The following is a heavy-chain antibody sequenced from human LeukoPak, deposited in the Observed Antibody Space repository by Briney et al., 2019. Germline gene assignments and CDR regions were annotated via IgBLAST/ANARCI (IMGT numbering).Heavy chain of an antibody. CDR1: GYTFTSYG. J-gene: IGHJ3*02. CDR3: ARVHYYGSGSYGPYAFDT. D-gene: IGHD3-10*01. CDR2: ISAYNGNT. Sequence: ASVEVSCKASGYTFTSYGISWVRQAPGQGLEWMGWISAYNGNTNYAQKLQGRVTMTTDTSTSTAYMELRSLRSDDTAVYYCARVHYYGSGSYGPYAFDTWGQGTMVTVSS. V-gene: IGHV1-18*01.